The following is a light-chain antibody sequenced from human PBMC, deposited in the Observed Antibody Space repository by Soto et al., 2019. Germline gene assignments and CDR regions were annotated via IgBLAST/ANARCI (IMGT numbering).Light chain of an antibody. CDR2: AAS. J-gene: IGKJ1*01. Sequence: DIQMTQSPSYVSASVGDRVTITCRASQGIKNWLAWYQQKPGKAPKRLIYAASSLQSGVPSRFSGSRSGTEFTLTISSLQPEDFATYYCLQHDSNVWTFGQGTKVDIK. CDR1: QGIKNW. CDR3: LQHDSNVWT. V-gene: IGKV1-17*03.